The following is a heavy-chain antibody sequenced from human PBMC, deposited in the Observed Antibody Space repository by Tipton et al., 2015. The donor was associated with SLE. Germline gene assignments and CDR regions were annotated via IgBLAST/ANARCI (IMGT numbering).Heavy chain of an antibody. CDR1: GYTFTTYG. CDR3: AVSRVCTAMGSLDL. D-gene: IGHD5-18*01. V-gene: IGHV1-18*01. J-gene: IGHJ4*02. Sequence: QLVQSGVEVKKPGASVRVSCKASGYTFTTYGISWVRQAPGQGLEWMGWISTYNGNTNYAQKLQGRVTMTSDTSTSTAYMELRSLRSDDPGVYYCAVSRVCTAMGSLDLWGQGTLVTVSP. CDR2: ISTYNGNT.